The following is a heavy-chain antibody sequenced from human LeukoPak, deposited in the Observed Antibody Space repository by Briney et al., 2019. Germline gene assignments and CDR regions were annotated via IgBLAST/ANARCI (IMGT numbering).Heavy chain of an antibody. J-gene: IGHJ5*02. CDR1: GFTFSSYA. CDR2: ISYDGSNK. CDR3: ARVLNWFDP. Sequence: SGRSLRLSCAASGFTFSSYAMHWVRQAPGKGLEWVAVISYDGSNKYYADSVKGRFTISRDNSKNTLYLQMNSLRAEDTAVYYCARVLNWFDPWGQGTLVTVSS. V-gene: IGHV3-30-3*01.